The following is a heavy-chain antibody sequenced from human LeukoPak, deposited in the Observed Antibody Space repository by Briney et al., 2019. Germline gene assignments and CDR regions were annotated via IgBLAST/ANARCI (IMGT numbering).Heavy chain of an antibody. D-gene: IGHD7-27*01. CDR3: ARDNQLGIDY. CDR2: IKQDGSEK. CDR1: GFTFSSNW. Sequence: PGGSLRLSCAASGFTFSSNWMSWVRPAPGKGLEWVANIKQDGSEKYYVDSVKGRFTISRDNAKNSLYLQMNSLRAEDTAVYYCARDNQLGIDYWGQGTLVTVSS. J-gene: IGHJ4*02. V-gene: IGHV3-7*01.